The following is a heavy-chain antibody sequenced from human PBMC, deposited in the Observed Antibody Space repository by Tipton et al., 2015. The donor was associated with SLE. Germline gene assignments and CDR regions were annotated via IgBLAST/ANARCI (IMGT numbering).Heavy chain of an antibody. J-gene: IGHJ4*02. CDR2: IYYSGST. D-gene: IGHD2-15*01. CDR3: ARGGGSPSY. Sequence: TLSLTCTVSGYSISSGYYWGWFRQPPGKGLEWIGYIYYSGSTYYNPSLKSRVTISVDTSKNQFSLKLTSVTAADTAVYYCARGGGSPSYWGQGTLVTVSS. V-gene: IGHV4-38-2*02. CDR1: GYSISSGYY.